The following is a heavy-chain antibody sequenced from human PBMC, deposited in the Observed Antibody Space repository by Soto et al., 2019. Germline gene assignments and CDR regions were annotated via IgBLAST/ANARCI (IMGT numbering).Heavy chain of an antibody. J-gene: IGHJ3*02. V-gene: IGHV1-18*01. CDR3: ARDFTIRYYDGSGSGRAFDI. D-gene: IGHD3-10*01. CDR1: GYTFTNYG. Sequence: QVQLVQSGAEVKKPGASVKVSCKASGYTFTNYGISWVRQAPGQGLEWMGWISAYNGNTNYAQKLQGRVTMTTDTSTSTAYMELRSLRSDDTAVYYCARDFTIRYYDGSGSGRAFDIWGQGTMVTVSS. CDR2: ISAYNGNT.